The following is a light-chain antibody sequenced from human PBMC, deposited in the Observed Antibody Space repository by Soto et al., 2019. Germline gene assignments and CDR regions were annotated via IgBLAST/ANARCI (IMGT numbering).Light chain of an antibody. J-gene: IGKJ4*01. V-gene: IGKV1-39*01. CDR2: AAS. Sequence: DIQMTPSPSTLSGSGGERVTLTCRASQTISSWLAWYQQKPGKAPNLLIYAASTLQSGVPSRFSGSGSGTDFTLTISSLQPEDFATYFCQHGYSTPLTFGGGTKVDIK. CDR1: QTISSW. CDR3: QHGYSTPLT.